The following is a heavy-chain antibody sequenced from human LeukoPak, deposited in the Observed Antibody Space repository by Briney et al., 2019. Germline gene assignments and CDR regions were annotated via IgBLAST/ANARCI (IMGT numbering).Heavy chain of an antibody. Sequence: SETLSLTCAVYGGSSSGYYWSWIRQPPGKGLEWIGEINHSGSTNYNPSLKSRVTISVDTSKNQFSLKLSSVTAADTAVYYCARTRLGVYYYYYYMDVWGKGTTVTVSS. CDR1: GGSSSGYY. D-gene: IGHD3-16*01. CDR3: ARTRLGVYYYYYYMDV. V-gene: IGHV4-34*01. J-gene: IGHJ6*03. CDR2: INHSGST.